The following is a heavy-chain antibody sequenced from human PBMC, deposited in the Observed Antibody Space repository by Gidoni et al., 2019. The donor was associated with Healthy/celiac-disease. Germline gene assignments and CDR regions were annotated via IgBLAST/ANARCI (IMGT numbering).Heavy chain of an antibody. V-gene: IGHV3-21*01. CDR1: GVTFSSDS. D-gene: IGHD5-18*01. Sequence: EVQRVESGGGLVKPGGDVRLACAASGVTFSSDSMNWVRQAPGKGLDWVSSISSRSIYIYYAASVTGRFTISRDNAKNSLYLQMNSLRADDTAVYYCARDSVDTAMVGKNWFDPWGQGTLVTVSS. CDR3: ARDSVDTAMVGKNWFDP. J-gene: IGHJ5*02. CDR2: ISSRSIYI.